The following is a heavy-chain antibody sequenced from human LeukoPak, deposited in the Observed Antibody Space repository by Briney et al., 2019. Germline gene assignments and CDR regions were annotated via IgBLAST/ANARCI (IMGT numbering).Heavy chain of an antibody. CDR2: IYHSGST. J-gene: IGHJ5*02. D-gene: IGHD2-2*01. CDR1: GGSISSSNR. Sequence: PSGTLSLTCAVSGGSISSSNRWCWVRQPPGKGLEWIGEIYHSGSTNYNPSLKSRVTISVDKSKNQFSLKLSSVTAADTAVYYCARDWCSSTSCYSLDPWGQGTVVSVSS. V-gene: IGHV4-4*02. CDR3: ARDWCSSTSCYSLDP.